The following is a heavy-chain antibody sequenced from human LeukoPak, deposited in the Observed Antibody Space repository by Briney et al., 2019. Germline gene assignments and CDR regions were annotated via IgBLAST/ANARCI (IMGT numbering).Heavy chain of an antibody. V-gene: IGHV3-64*01. J-gene: IGHJ3*02. CDR1: GSTFSSYA. CDR2: ISSSGSST. CDR3: ARRPQGAYDI. Sequence: GGSLRLSCVASGSTFSSYAMHWVRQAPGKGLEYVSAISSSGSSTFYAISVEGRFTISRDNSKNTLYLQMGSLRAEDMAVYYCARRPQGAYDIWGQGTMVTVSS.